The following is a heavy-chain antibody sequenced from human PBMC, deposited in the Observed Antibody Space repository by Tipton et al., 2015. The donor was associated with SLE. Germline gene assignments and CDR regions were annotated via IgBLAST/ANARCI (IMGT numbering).Heavy chain of an antibody. D-gene: IGHD5-18*01. CDR3: ARDQAMVSYYFDY. J-gene: IGHJ4*02. V-gene: IGHV3-23*01. CDR1: GVTFSSYA. Sequence: SLRLSCAASGVTFSSYAMRWVRQAPGKGLEWVSGISGSGGSTSCADSVKGRFTISRDNSKNTLYLQMNSLRAEDTAVYYCARDQAMVSYYFDYWGQGTLVTVSS. CDR2: ISGSGGST.